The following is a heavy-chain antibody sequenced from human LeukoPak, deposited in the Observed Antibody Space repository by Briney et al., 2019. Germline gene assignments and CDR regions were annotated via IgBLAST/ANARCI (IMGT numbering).Heavy chain of an antibody. CDR1: GYTFTGYY. Sequence: ASVKVSCKASGYTFTGYYMHWVRQAPGQGLEWMGWINPNSGGTNYAQKFQGRVTMTRDTSISTAYMELSRLRSDDTAVYYCARGPTRGSSTSSAIALFDYWGQGTLVTASS. D-gene: IGHD2-2*01. CDR3: ARGPTRGSSTSSAIALFDY. CDR2: INPNSGGT. J-gene: IGHJ4*02. V-gene: IGHV1-2*02.